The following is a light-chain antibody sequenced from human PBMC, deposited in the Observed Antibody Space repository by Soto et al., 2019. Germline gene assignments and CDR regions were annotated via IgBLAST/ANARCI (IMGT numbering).Light chain of an antibody. J-gene: IGKJ2*01. CDR1: QSVSSN. CDR2: GAS. Sequence: EIVMTQSPATLSVSPGERATLSCRASQSVSSNLAWYRQKPGQAPRLLIYGASTRATGIPARFSGSGSGTEFTLTISSLQSEDFAVYYCQQYNNWPHTFGQGTKLEI. V-gene: IGKV3-15*01. CDR3: QQYNNWPHT.